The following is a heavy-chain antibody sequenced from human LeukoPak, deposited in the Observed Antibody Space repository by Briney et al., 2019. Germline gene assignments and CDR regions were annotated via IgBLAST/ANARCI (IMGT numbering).Heavy chain of an antibody. Sequence: QSGGSLRLSCVGSGFTFAKYAMTWVREAPGKGLEWVSVISGSGNVTYYAESVKGRFTISRDNSKRTLYLQMDSLRADDTAIYYCAKDRAGANWGQGTLVLVSS. CDR3: AKDRAGAN. V-gene: IGHV3-23*01. J-gene: IGHJ4*02. CDR1: GFTFAKYA. CDR2: ISGSGNVT.